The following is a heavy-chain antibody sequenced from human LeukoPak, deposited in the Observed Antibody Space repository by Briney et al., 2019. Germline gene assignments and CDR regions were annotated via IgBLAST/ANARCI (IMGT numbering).Heavy chain of an antibody. J-gene: IGHJ4*02. V-gene: IGHV4-59*01. CDR2: IYYSGST. Sequence: SETLSLTCTVSGGSISSYYWSWIRQPPGKGLEWIGNIYYSGSTNYNPSLKSRVTISVDTSKNQFSLKLSFVTAADTAVYYCAGYCSSTSCQWGDYFDYWGQGTLVTVSS. D-gene: IGHD2-2*01. CDR3: AGYCSSTSCQWGDYFDY. CDR1: GGSISSYY.